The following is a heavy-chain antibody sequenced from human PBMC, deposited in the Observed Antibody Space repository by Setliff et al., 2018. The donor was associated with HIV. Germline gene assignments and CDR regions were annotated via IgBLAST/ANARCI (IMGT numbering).Heavy chain of an antibody. V-gene: IGHV4-34*01. J-gene: IGHJ6*03. CDR3: ARVSSTYWYSIFRNYYYHMDV. D-gene: IGHD2-8*02. Sequence: SETLSLTCAVYGGSFSDNYWSWIRQSQGEGLEWIGEINHSGRNKYSTSLRSRASISVDTSKTKLSLKLNSVTAADTAVYYCARVSSTYWYSIFRNYYYHMDVWGKGTTVTVSS. CDR2: INHSGRN. CDR1: GGSFSDNY.